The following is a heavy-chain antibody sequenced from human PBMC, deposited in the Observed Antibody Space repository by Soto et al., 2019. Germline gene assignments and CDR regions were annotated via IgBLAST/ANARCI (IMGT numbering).Heavy chain of an antibody. J-gene: IGHJ4*02. CDR3: AKTQGFFDY. Sequence: GSLRLSCAASGFTFGNYAMTWVRQAPGKGLEWVSVITGSGDITDYADSLKGRFTISRDNSKNTLYLQMNSLRADDTAVYYCAKTQGFFDYWGQGTMVTVYS. V-gene: IGHV3-23*01. CDR1: GFTFGNYA. CDR2: ITGSGDIT.